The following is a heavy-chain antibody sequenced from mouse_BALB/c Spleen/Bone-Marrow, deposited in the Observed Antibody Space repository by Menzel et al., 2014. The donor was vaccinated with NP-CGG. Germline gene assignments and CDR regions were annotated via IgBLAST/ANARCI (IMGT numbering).Heavy chain of an antibody. D-gene: IGHD1-1*01. CDR1: GYAFSSYW. CDR3: AQGEYNYASRYVDY. CDR2: IYPGDGDT. Sequence: QVQLQQSGAELVRPGSSVKISCKASGYAFSSYWMNWVKQRPGQGLEWIGQIYPGDGDTNYNGKFKGKATLTADKSSSAPYIQLSTLSPLRSVVYFCAQGEYNYASRYVDYCGQGTPLSVSS. J-gene: IGHJ2*01. V-gene: IGHV1-80*01.